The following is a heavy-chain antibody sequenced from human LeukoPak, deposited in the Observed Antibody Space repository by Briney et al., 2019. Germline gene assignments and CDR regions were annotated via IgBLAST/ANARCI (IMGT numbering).Heavy chain of an antibody. CDR1: GGSISSGGYY. V-gene: IGHV4-31*03. J-gene: IGHJ6*04. CDR3: TRTGGGSCSAGGCFLFYGMDV. CDR2: IYYGGST. D-gene: IGHD2-15*01. Sequence: SQTLSLTCTVSGGSISSGGYYWSRIRQHPGKGLEWITKIYYGGSTHYNPSLESRLTMSVDTYRNQLSLKLSSVTAADTAVYFCTRTGGGSCSAGGCFLFYGMDVWGSGTTVTVSS.